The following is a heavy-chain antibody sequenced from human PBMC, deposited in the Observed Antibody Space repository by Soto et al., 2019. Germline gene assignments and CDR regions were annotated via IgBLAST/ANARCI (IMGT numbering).Heavy chain of an antibody. CDR1: GFTFISYE. V-gene: IGHV3-48*03. D-gene: IGHD5-12*01. J-gene: IGHJ3*02. CDR3: ARESDSGYDLDAFDI. CDR2: ISSSGSTI. Sequence: GGSLRLSCASSGFTFISYEMNWVRQAPGKGLEWVSYISSSGSTIYYADSVKGRFTISRDNAKNSLYLQMNSLRAEDTAVYYCARESDSGYDLDAFDIWGQGTMVTVSS.